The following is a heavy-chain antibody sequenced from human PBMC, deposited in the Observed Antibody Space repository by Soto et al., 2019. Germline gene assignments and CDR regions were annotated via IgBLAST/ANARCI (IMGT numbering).Heavy chain of an antibody. D-gene: IGHD3-3*01. Sequence: QITLNESGPTQVKPRQTLTLTCTFSGFSLTTSGVGVGWIRQSPGKAPEWLALIYWDDDKRYSPSLKSRLTITKDTSKNQVVLTMADLDPADTATYYCAPRVLRTVFGLVTTTAIYFYFWGQGTPVAVSS. J-gene: IGHJ4*02. CDR2: IYWDDDK. CDR3: APRVLRTVFGLVTTTAIYFYF. CDR1: GFSLTTSGVG. V-gene: IGHV2-5*02.